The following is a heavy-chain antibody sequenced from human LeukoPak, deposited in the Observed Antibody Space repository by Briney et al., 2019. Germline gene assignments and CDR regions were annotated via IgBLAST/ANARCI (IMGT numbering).Heavy chain of an antibody. CDR2: ISGSGGST. J-gene: IGHJ4*02. Sequence: PGGSLRLPCEASGFTFSSYAMSWVRQAPGKGLEWVSAISGSGGSTYYADSVKGRFTISRDNSKNTLYLQMNSLRAEDTAVYYCAKSSTRQPGHFDYWGQGTLVTVSS. CDR3: AKSSTRQPGHFDY. V-gene: IGHV3-23*01. D-gene: IGHD1-1*01. CDR1: GFTFSSYA.